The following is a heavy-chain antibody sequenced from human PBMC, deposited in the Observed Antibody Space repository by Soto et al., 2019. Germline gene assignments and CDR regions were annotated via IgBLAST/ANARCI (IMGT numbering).Heavy chain of an antibody. CDR2: INPNSGGT. CDR1: GYTFTGYY. J-gene: IGHJ4*02. D-gene: IGHD3-22*01. CDR3: ARGVDSSGYYPADY. Sequence: GASVKVSCKASGYTFTGYYMHWVRQAPRQGLEWMGWINPNSGGTNYAQKFQGRVTMTRDTSISTAYMELSRLRSDDTAVYYCARGVDSSGYYPADYWGQGTLVTVSS. V-gene: IGHV1-2*02.